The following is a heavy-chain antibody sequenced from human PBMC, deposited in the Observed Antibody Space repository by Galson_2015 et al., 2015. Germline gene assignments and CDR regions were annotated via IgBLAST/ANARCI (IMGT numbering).Heavy chain of an antibody. CDR1: GFSLSTHGVG. Sequence: PALVKPTPTLTLPCTFSGFSLSTHGVGVGWIRQPPGKALEWLADIHWSNSKQYSPSLKSRLTITKDASKNQVVLTMTNIDPVDTATYYCAHRRIAYGLDVWGQGTTVTVSS. J-gene: IGHJ6*02. D-gene: IGHD3-16*02. V-gene: IGHV2-5*01. CDR2: IHWSNSK. CDR3: AHRRIAYGLDV.